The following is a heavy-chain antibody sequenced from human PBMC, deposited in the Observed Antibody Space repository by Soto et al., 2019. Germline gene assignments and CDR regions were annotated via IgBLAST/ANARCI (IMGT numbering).Heavy chain of an antibody. CDR3: ARDSEAFDI. Sequence: QVQLVESGGGVVQPGRSLRLSCAASGFTFSSYAMHWVRQAPGKGLEWVAVISYDGSNKYYADSVKGRFTISRDNSENTLYLQMNSLRAEDTAVYYCARDSEAFDIWGQGTMVTVSS. J-gene: IGHJ3*02. CDR2: ISYDGSNK. V-gene: IGHV3-30-3*01. CDR1: GFTFSSYA.